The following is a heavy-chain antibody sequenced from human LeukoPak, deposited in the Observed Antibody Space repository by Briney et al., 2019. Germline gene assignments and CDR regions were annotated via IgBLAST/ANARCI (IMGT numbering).Heavy chain of an antibody. J-gene: IGHJ4*02. CDR3: AGVSYDILTGLYYFDY. V-gene: IGHV3-30*04. D-gene: IGHD3-9*01. CDR2: ISYDGSNK. Sequence: PGRSLRLSCAASGFTFSSYAMHWVRQAPGKGLEWVAVISYDGSNKYYADSVKGRFTISRDNSKNTLYLQMNSLRAEDTAVYYCAGVSYDILTGLYYFDYWGQGTLVTVSS. CDR1: GFTFSSYA.